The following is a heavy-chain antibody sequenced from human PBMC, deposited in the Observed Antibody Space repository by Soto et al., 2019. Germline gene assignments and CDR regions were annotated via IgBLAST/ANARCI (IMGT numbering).Heavy chain of an antibody. CDR1: GGSFSGYY. J-gene: IGHJ5*02. D-gene: IGHD3-22*01. Sequence: PSETLSLTCAVYGGSFSGYYWSWIRQPPGKGLEWIGEINHSGSTNYNPSLKSRVTISVDTSKNQLSLKLSSVTAADTAVYYCATTYYYDSSGYYNWFDPWGQGTLVTVSS. V-gene: IGHV4-34*01. CDR2: INHSGST. CDR3: ATTYYYDSSGYYNWFDP.